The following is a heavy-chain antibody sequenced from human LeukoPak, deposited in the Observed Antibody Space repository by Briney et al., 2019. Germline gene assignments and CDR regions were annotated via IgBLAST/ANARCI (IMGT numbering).Heavy chain of an antibody. CDR2: ISAYNGNT. V-gene: IGHV1-18*01. D-gene: IGHD3-22*01. CDR3: ARESRGLYFDY. J-gene: IGHJ4*02. Sequence: ASVKVSCKASGYAFTSYGISWVRQAPGQGLEWMGWISAYNGNTNYAQKLQGRVTMTTDTSTSTAYMELSSLRSEDTAVYYCARESRGLYFDYWGQGTLVTVSS. CDR1: GYAFTSYG.